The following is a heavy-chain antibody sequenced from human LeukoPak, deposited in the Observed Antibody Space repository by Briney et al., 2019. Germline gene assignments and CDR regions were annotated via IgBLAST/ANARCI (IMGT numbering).Heavy chain of an antibody. CDR3: ARDREGNYYYYMDV. V-gene: IGHV1-69*01. CDR2: IIPIFGTA. CDR1: GGTFSSYA. Sequence: SVKGSCKASGGTFSSYAISWVRQAPGQGLEWMGGIIPIFGTANYAQKVQGRVTITADESTSTAYMELSSLRPEDTAVYYCARDREGNYYYYMDVWGKGTTVTVSS. D-gene: IGHD1-26*01. J-gene: IGHJ6*03.